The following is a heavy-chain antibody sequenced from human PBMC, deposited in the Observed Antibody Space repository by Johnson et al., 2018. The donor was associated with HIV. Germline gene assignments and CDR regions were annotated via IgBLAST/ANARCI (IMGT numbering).Heavy chain of an antibody. D-gene: IGHD6-19*01. Sequence: VQLVESGGGVVRPGGSLRISCAASGFTFSTYDMHWVRQATGKGLEWVSAIGTAGDTYYPGSVKGRFTISRENAKNSLYLQMNSLRAGDTAVYYCTRGVGIAVAGNDAFDIWGQGTMVTVSS. CDR2: IGTAGDT. V-gene: IGHV3-13*01. CDR3: TRGVGIAVAGNDAFDI. J-gene: IGHJ3*02. CDR1: GFTFSTYD.